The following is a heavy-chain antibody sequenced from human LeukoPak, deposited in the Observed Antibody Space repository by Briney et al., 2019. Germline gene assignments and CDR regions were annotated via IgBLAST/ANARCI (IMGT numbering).Heavy chain of an antibody. V-gene: IGHV1-69*05. CDR1: GGTFSSYA. J-gene: IGHJ6*03. CDR2: IIPIFGTA. CDR3: ARDGVDCSSTSCYEGYYYYMDV. Sequence: ASVKVSCKASGGTFSSYAISWVRQAPGQGLEWMGGIIPIFGTANYAQKFQGRVTITMDESTSTAYMELSSLRSEDTAVYYCARDGVDCSSTSCYEGYYYYMDVWGKGTTVTVSS. D-gene: IGHD2-2*01.